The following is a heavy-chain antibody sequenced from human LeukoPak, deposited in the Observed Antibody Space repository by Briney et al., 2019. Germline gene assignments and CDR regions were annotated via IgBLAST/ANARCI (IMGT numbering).Heavy chain of an antibody. J-gene: IGHJ4*02. V-gene: IGHV4-59*01. CDR1: GGSISPNY. Sequence: PSETLSLTCTVFGGSISPNYWSWIRQPPGKGLEWIGYIYYSGSTNYNPSLESRVTISVDTSKNQFPLKLSSVTAADTAVYYCARANQQLSDLDYWGQGTLVTVSS. CDR2: IYYSGST. CDR3: ARANQQLSDLDY. D-gene: IGHD6-13*01.